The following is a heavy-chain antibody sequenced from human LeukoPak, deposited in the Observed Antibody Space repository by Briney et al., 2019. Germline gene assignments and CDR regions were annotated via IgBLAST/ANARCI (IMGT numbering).Heavy chain of an antibody. D-gene: IGHD3-9*01. J-gene: IGHJ6*02. CDR1: GYTFTSYA. Sequence: ASVKVSCKASGYTFTSYAMNWVRQAPGQGLEWMGWINTNTGNPTYAQGFTGRFVFSLDTSVSTAYLQISSLKAEDTAVYYCARRSYDNYYYGMDVLGQGTTVTVSS. CDR3: ARRSYDNYYYGMDV. CDR2: INTNTGNP. V-gene: IGHV7-4-1*02.